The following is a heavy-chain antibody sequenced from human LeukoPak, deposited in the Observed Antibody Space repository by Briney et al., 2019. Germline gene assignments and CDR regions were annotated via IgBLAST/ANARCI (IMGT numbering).Heavy chain of an antibody. V-gene: IGHV3-23*01. CDR3: AKANWVSDADAVW. CDR2: LRGNGET. D-gene: IGHD3-16*01. Sequence: GGSLRLSCAASGFLFSRYAMRWVRQTPARGLEWVSSLRGNGETFYTDSVKGRFTLSRDDSRKTVYLQLNNLRVEDTAIYYCAKANWVSDADAVWWGQEPWSPSPQ. CDR1: GFLFSRYA. J-gene: IGHJ4*02.